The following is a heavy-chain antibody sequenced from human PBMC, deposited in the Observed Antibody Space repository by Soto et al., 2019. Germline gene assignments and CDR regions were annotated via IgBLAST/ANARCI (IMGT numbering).Heavy chain of an antibody. J-gene: IGHJ6*02. CDR1: RYIFTNYG. D-gene: IGHD3-10*01. CDR2: FTPYNGNT. CDR3: ARPLTGEGMDV. V-gene: IGHV1-18*01. Sequence: QVQLVQSGVEVREPGATVKVSCKAVRYIFTNYGVIWVLPATGQGLEWMGWFTPYNGNTEYAQKFQGRVKMTTDATTGSAYVELRSLRSDDAAISYCARPLTGEGMDVWGQGTTVCVSS.